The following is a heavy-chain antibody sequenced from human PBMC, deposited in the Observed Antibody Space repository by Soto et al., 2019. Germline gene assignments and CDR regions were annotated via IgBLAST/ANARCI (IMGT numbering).Heavy chain of an antibody. CDR2: ISGSGDST. D-gene: IGHD6-19*01. CDR1: GFTFSSYA. Sequence: EVQLLESGGGLVQPGGSLRLSCAASGFTFSSYAMSWVRQAPGKGLEWVSGISGSGDSTYYADSVNGRFTISRDNSKKTLYLQMNSLRAEDTAVYYCAKGVPGIAVAGTGYFQHWGQGTLVTVSS. CDR3: AKGVPGIAVAGTGYFQH. J-gene: IGHJ1*01. V-gene: IGHV3-23*01.